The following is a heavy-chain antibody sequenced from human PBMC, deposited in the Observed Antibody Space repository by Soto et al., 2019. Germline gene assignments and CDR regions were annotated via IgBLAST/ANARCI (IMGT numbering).Heavy chain of an antibody. CDR1: GFTFSSYS. CDR2: ISSSSSTI. V-gene: IGHV3-48*01. Sequence: GGSLRLSCAASGFTFSSYSMNWVRQAPGKGLEWVSYISSSSSTIYYADSVKGRLTISRDNAKNSLYLQMNSLRAEDTAVYYCARGPHFVVLPAAIGYYFDYWGQGTLVTVSS. J-gene: IGHJ4*02. D-gene: IGHD2-2*01. CDR3: ARGPHFVVLPAAIGYYFDY.